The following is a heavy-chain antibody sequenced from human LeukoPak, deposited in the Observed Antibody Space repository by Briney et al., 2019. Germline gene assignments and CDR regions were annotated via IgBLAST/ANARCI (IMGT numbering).Heavy chain of an antibody. CDR3: ARHQEQQHYYYGMDV. J-gene: IGHJ6*02. V-gene: IGHV4-31*03. CDR2: IYYSGST. CDR1: GGSISSGGYY. D-gene: IGHD6-13*01. Sequence: SQTLSLTCTVSGGSISSGGYYWSWIRQHPGKGLEWIGYIYYSGSTYYNPSLKSRVTISVDTSKNQFSLKLSSVTAADTAVYYCARHQEQQHYYYGMDVWGQGTTVTVSS.